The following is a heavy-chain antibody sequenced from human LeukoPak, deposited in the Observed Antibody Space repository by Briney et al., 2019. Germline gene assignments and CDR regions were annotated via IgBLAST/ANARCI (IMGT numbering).Heavy chain of an antibody. D-gene: IGHD3-22*01. V-gene: IGHV4-34*01. CDR3: ARGSFDSSGYYYF. CDR1: GGSISSYY. Sequence: SETLSLTCTVSGGSISSYYWSWIRQPPGKGLEWIGEINQSGSTNYNPSLNNRVTISVDTSKNQISLKLSSVTAADTAVYFCARGSFDSSGYYYFWGQGTPVTVSS. CDR2: INQSGST. J-gene: IGHJ4*02.